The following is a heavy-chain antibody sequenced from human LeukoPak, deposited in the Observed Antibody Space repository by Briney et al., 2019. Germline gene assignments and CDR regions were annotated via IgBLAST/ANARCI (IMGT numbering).Heavy chain of an antibody. J-gene: IGHJ5*02. CDR1: GGTFSSYA. D-gene: IGHD3-16*02. V-gene: IGHV1-69*01. CDR3: VREAFGGVIDLWFDP. Sequence: SVKVSCKASGGTFSSYAISWVRQAPGQELEWMGGIIPSFGAANYAQKFQGRVTITADECTSTAYTELSSLRPEDTAVYYCVREAFGGVIDLWFDPWGQGNLVTVPS. CDR2: IIPSFGAA.